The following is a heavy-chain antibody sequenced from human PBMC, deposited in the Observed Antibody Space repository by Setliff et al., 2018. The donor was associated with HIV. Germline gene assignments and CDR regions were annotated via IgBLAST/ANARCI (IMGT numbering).Heavy chain of an antibody. V-gene: IGHV4-39*01. D-gene: IGHD3-9*01. CDR3: ARSRSSYYDILTGYRDYFDY. CDR2: IYYSGST. Sequence: PSETLSLTCTVSGGSISSSSYYWGWIRQPPGKGLEWIGSIYYSGSTYYNPSLKSRVTISVDTSKNQFSLKLSSVTAADTAVYYCARSRSSYYDILTGYRDYFDYWGQGTLVTVSS. CDR1: GGSISSSSYY. J-gene: IGHJ4*02.